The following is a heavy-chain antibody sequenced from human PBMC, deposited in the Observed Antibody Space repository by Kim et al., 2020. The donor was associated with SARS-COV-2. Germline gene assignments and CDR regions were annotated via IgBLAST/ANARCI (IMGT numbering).Heavy chain of an antibody. CDR3: ASLWLFSSDHLHGMDV. Sequence: SETLSLTCTVSGGSISSGGYYWSWIRQHPGKGLEWIGYIYYSGSTYYNPSLKSRVTISVDTSKNQFSLKLSSVTAADTAVYYCASLWLFSSDHLHGMDVWGQGTTVTVSS. CDR1: GGSISSGGYY. CDR2: IYYSGST. D-gene: IGHD3-22*01. V-gene: IGHV4-31*03. J-gene: IGHJ6*02.